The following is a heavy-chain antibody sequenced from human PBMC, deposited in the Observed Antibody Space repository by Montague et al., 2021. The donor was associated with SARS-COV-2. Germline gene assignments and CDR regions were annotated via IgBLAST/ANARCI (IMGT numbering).Heavy chain of an antibody. Sequence: PALVKPTQTLTLTCTFSGFSLSTSGMCVSWIRQPPGKALEWLARIDWDDDKYYSTSLKTRLTISKDTSKDQVVLTMTNMDPVDTATYYCARMAMVRGVPLDYWGQGTLVTVSS. D-gene: IGHD3-10*01. CDR2: IDWDDDK. CDR1: GFSLSTSGMC. V-gene: IGHV2-70*11. J-gene: IGHJ4*02. CDR3: ARMAMVRGVPLDY.